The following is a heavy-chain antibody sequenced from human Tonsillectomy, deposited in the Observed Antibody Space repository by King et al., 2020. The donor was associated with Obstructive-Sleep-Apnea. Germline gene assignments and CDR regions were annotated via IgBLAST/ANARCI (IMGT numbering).Heavy chain of an antibody. CDR1: GSSLSTSGVG. Sequence: TLKESGPTLVKPTQTLTLTCTLSGSSLSTSGVGVGWIRQPPGKALEWLAVIYWNDDKVYRSSLKRRLTISKDTSKKQVVLTMTNVDPVDTATYYCAKSYSGGWYQNSFDYWGQGTLVTVSS. CDR3: AKSYSGGWYQNSFDY. J-gene: IGHJ4*02. CDR2: IYWNDDK. V-gene: IGHV2-5*01. D-gene: IGHD6-19*01.